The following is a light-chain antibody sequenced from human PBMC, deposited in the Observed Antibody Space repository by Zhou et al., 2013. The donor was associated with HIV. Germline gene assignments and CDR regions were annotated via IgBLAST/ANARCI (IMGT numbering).Light chain of an antibody. V-gene: IGKV1-5*03. CDR3: QQYNSYSGLS. J-gene: IGKJ4*01. CDR1: QSISNY. Sequence: DIQMTQSPSSLSASVGDRVTITCRASQSISNYLNWYQQKPGKAPKLLIYKASSLESGVPSRFSGSGSGTEFTLTISSLQPDDFATYYCQQYNSYSGLSFGGGTKVEIK. CDR2: KAS.